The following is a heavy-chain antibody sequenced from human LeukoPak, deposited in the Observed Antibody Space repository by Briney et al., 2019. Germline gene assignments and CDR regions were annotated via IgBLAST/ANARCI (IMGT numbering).Heavy chain of an antibody. CDR2: INHSGST. Sequence: PSETLSLTCAVYGGSFSDYYWSWIRQPPGKGLEWIGEINHSGSTNYNPSLKSRVTISVDTSKNQFSLKLSSVTAADTAVYYCVRGSVFGVVMNWGQGTLVTVSS. CDR1: GGSFSDYY. CDR3: VRGSVFGVVMN. J-gene: IGHJ4*02. V-gene: IGHV4-34*01. D-gene: IGHD3-3*01.